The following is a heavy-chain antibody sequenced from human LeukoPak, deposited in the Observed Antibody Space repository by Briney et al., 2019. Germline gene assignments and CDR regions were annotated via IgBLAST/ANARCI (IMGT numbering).Heavy chain of an antibody. CDR2: IYYSGNT. Sequence: SETLSLTCTVSGGSISSSSYYWGWIRQPPGKGLEWNGSIYYSGNTYYNPSLKSRVTISVDTSKNQFSLKLSSVTAADTAVYYCARHPRRYFGPADIWGQGTMVTVSS. J-gene: IGHJ3*02. V-gene: IGHV4-39*01. D-gene: IGHD3-9*01. CDR3: ARHPRRYFGPADI. CDR1: GGSISSSSYY.